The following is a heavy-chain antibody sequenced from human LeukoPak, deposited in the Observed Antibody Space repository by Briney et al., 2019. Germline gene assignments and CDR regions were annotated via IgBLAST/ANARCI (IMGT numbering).Heavy chain of an antibody. CDR3: ARRQLLDADDAFYI. Sequence: ETLSLTSTVSGGSITSSSYYWGWIRQPPGNGLEWIGSIYYSGSTYYNPSLNSRVTISVDTSKNQFSLKLSSVTAADTAVYDWARRQLLDADDAFYIWGQGTMVTVSS. CDR1: GGSITSSSYY. D-gene: IGHD2-2*01. CDR2: IYYSGST. J-gene: IGHJ3*02. V-gene: IGHV4-39*01.